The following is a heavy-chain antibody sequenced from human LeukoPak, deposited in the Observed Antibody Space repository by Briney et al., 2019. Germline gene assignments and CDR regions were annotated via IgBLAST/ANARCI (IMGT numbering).Heavy chain of an antibody. CDR3: ARGSGGLDI. D-gene: IGHD2-8*02. J-gene: IGHJ3*02. CDR2: INSDESST. Sequence: VWVSRINSDESSTGYADSVKRRFTISRDNAKNTLYLQVNSLRAEDTAVYYCARGSGGLDIWGQGTMVTVSS. V-gene: IGHV3-74*01.